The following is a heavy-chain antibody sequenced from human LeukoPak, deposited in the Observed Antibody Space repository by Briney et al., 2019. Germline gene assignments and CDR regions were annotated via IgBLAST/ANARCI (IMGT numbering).Heavy chain of an antibody. V-gene: IGHV3-23*01. CDR2: ISGSGGST. D-gene: IGHD3-9*01. CDR3: AKDQLGLVIIGYFDY. J-gene: IGHJ4*02. CDR1: GFTFSSYA. Sequence: GRSLRLSCAASGFTFSSYAMSWVRQAPGKGLEWVSAISGSGGSTYYADSVKGRFTISRDNSKNTLYLQMNSLRAEDTAVYYCAKDQLGLVIIGYFDYWGQGTLVTVSS.